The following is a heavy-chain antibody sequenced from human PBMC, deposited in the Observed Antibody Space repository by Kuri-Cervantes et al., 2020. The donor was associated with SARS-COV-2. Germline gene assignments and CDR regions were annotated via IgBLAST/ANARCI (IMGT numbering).Heavy chain of an antibody. CDR3: AGPPGGLYDILTGYYYNYGMDV. CDR1: GYTLTELS. V-gene: IGHV1-46*01. D-gene: IGHD3-9*01. CDR2: INPSGGST. J-gene: IGHJ6*02. Sequence: ASVTVSCKVSGYTLTELSMHWVRQAPGQGLEWMGIINPSGGSTSYAQKFQGRVTMTRDTSTSTVYMELSSLRSEDTAVYYCAGPPGGLYDILTGYYYNYGMDVWGQGTTVTVSS.